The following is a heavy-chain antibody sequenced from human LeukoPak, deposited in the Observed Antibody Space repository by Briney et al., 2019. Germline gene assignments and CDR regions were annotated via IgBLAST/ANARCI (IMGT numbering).Heavy chain of an antibody. Sequence: GGSLRLSCAASGFTFSSYWMHWVRQAPGKGLVWVSRINSDGSSPSYADSVKGRFTISRDNAKNTLYLQMNSLRAEDTAVYYCARDHFGQNDWYFDLWGRGTLVTVSS. D-gene: IGHD3-10*01. CDR1: GFTFSSYW. CDR3: ARDHFGQNDWYFDL. CDR2: INSDGSSP. J-gene: IGHJ2*01. V-gene: IGHV3-74*01.